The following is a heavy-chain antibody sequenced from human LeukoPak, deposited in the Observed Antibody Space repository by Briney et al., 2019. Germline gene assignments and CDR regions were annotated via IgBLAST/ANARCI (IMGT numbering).Heavy chain of an antibody. CDR3: ARVITLTTSGWFDP. D-gene: IGHD4-17*01. Sequence: SVKVSCKASRGTFSSYAITWVRQAPGQGLEWMGGIIPMFSTADYAQKFQGRVTITADESTSTAYMEMSSLRSEDTAFYYCARVITLTTSGWFDPWGQGTLVTVSS. CDR1: RGTFSSYA. V-gene: IGHV1-69*13. J-gene: IGHJ5*02. CDR2: IIPMFSTA.